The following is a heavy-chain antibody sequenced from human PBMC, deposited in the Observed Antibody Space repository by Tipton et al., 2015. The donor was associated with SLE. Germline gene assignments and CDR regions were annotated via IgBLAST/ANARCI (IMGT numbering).Heavy chain of an antibody. CDR1: FGSISSYY. D-gene: IGHD3-22*01. J-gene: IGHJ4*02. V-gene: IGHV4-4*07. Sequence: LRLSCTVSFGSISSYYWIWIRQPAGKGLEWIGRFSTSGNTNYNPSLKSRVTMSVDTSKNQFSLKLSSVTAADTAVYYCAREVASFYDSSGFDYWGQGMLVTVSS. CDR3: AREVASFYDSSGFDY. CDR2: FSTSGNT.